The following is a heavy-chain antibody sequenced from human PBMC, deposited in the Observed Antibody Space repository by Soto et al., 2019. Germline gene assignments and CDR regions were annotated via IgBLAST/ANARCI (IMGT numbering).Heavy chain of an antibody. CDR2: IKQDGSEK. J-gene: IGHJ5*02. CDR1: GFTFSSYW. V-gene: IGHV3-7*05. Sequence: PGGSLRLSCAASGFTFSSYWMSWVRQAPGKGLEWVANIKQDGSEKYYVDSVKGRFTISRDNAKNSLYLQMNSLRAADTAVYYCARLYSTYRSGLNWFDPWGQGTLVTVSS. D-gene: IGHD3-10*01. CDR3: ARLYSTYRSGLNWFDP.